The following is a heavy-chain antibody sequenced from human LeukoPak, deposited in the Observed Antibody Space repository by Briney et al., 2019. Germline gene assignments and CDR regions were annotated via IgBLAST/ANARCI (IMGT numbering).Heavy chain of an antibody. CDR1: GFTVGSNY. V-gene: IGHV3-53*01. J-gene: IGHJ4*02. CDR2: IYSGDST. Sequence: PGGSLRLSCAASGFTVGSNYMSWVRQAPGKGLEWVSVIYSGDSTYYADSVKGRFTISRDISKNTLYLQMNSLRAEDTAVYYCARVPPGSGYDLAFDYWGQGTLVTVSS. CDR3: ARVPPGSGYDLAFDY. D-gene: IGHD5-12*01.